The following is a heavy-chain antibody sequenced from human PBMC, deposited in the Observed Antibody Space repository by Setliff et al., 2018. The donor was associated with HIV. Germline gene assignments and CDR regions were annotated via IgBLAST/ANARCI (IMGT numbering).Heavy chain of an antibody. CDR3: ARGGYYDSSGYSLGDAFDI. V-gene: IGHV4-59*01. J-gene: IGHJ3*02. CDR1: GGSISSYY. D-gene: IGHD3-22*01. Sequence: TSETLSLTCTVSGGSISSYYWSWIRQPPGKGLEWIGYIYYSGSTNYNPSLKSRVTISVDTSKNQFSLKLSSVTAADTAVYYCARGGYYDSSGYSLGDAFDIWGQGTMVTVSS. CDR2: IYYSGST.